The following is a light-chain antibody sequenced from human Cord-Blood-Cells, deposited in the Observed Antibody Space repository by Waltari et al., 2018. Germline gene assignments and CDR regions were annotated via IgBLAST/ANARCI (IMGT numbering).Light chain of an antibody. CDR2: AAS. J-gene: IGKJ4*01. V-gene: IGKV1-39*01. Sequence: DIRMTQSPSSLSASVGDRVTITCRASQSISSYLNWYQQKPGKAPKLLIYAASSLQSGVPSRFSGSGSGTDFILTISSLQPEDFATYYCQQRSTFGGGTKVEIK. CDR1: QSISSY. CDR3: QQRST.